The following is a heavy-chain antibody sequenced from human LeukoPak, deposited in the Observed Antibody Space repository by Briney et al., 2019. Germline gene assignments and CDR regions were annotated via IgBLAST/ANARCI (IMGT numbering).Heavy chain of an antibody. CDR2: ISAYNGNT. J-gene: IGHJ4*02. CDR3: ARDLKRLTSGWITAAAGDY. V-gene: IGHV1-18*01. CDR1: GYTFTSYG. Sequence: ASVTVSCKASGYTFTSYGLSWVRQAPGQGLEWMGWISAYNGNTNYAQKLQGRVTMTTDTSTSTAYMELRSLRSDDTAVYCCARDLKRLTSGWITAAAGDYWGQGTLVTVSS. D-gene: IGHD6-19*01.